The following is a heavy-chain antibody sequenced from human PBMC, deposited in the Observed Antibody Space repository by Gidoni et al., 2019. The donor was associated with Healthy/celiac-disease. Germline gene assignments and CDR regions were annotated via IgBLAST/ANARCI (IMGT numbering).Heavy chain of an antibody. Sequence: QVQLQQWGAGLLKPSETLSLTCAVYGGSFSGYYWSWIRQPPGKGLEWIGEINHSGSTNYNPSLKSRVTISVDTSKNQFSLKLSSVTAADTAVYYCARGRSYYGSGKLFDPWGQGTLVTVSS. V-gene: IGHV4-34*01. J-gene: IGHJ5*02. D-gene: IGHD3-10*01. CDR1: GGSFSGYY. CDR2: INHSGST. CDR3: ARGRSYYGSGKLFDP.